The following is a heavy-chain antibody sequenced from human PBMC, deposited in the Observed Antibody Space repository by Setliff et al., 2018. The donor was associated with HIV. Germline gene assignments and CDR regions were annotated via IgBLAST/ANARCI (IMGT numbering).Heavy chain of an antibody. CDR3: ARDVWRGSGWYGLDY. CDR1: GASISSGSYY. J-gene: IGHJ4*02. D-gene: IGHD6-19*01. CDR2: LYTSGST. Sequence: SETLSLTCTVSGASISSGSYYWSWIRQPAGKGLEWIGHLYTSGSTNYNPPLKSRVTMSVDTSKNQFSLKLSSVTAADTAVYYCARDVWRGSGWYGLDYWAQ. V-gene: IGHV4-61*09.